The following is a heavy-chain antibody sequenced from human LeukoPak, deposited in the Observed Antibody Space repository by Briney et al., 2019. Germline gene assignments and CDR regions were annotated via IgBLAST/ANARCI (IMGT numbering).Heavy chain of an antibody. D-gene: IGHD6-13*01. CDR2: ISSSSSYI. V-gene: IGHV3-21*01. CDR3: ARAKIAAAGTGINWFDP. J-gene: IGHJ5*02. Sequence: GGSLRLSCAASGFTFSSYSMNWVRQAPGKGLEWVSSISSSSSYIYYADSVKGRFTISRDNAKNSLYLQMNSLRAEDTAVYYCARAKIAAAGTGINWFDPWGQGTLVTVSS. CDR1: GFTFSSYS.